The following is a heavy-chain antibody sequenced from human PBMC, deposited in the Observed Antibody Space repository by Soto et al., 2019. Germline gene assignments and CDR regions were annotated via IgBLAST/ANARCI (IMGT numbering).Heavy chain of an antibody. CDR2: LNQDGGRE. CDR3: ARGPGWGAFDI. D-gene: IGHD1-26*01. V-gene: IGHV3-7*01. Sequence: GGSLRVSCAASGFTFSNFWVHWVRQAPGKGLECVAILNQDGGRENYVDSVKGRFTISRDNAQNSLSLQMHSLRAEDTAVYYCARGPGWGAFDIWGQGTMVTVSS. J-gene: IGHJ3*02. CDR1: GFTFSNFW.